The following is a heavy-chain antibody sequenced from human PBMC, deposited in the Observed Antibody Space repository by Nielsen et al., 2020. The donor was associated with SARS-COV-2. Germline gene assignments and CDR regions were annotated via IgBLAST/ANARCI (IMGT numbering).Heavy chain of an antibody. CDR2: IRSKENAYAT. Sequence: GGSLRLSCAASGFTFSDSAIHWVRQASGKGLEWVGRIRSKENAYATIYAESMKGRFTISRDDSQNTAYLHLNSLTTEDTALYYCLRSYSRLPNFDYWGQGALVSFSS. D-gene: IGHD3-10*01. CDR3: LRSYSRLPNFDY. CDR1: GFTFSDSA. J-gene: IGHJ4*02. V-gene: IGHV3-73*01.